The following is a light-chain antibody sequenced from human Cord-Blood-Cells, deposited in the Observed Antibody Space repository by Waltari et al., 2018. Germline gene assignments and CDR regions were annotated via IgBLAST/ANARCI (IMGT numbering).Light chain of an antibody. V-gene: IGKV3-20*01. J-gene: IGKJ5*01. Sequence: EIVLTQSPGTLSLSPGERATLSCRASQSVSSSYLAWYQQEPGQAPRLLIYGASIRATGIPDRFSGSGSGTDFTLTISRLEPEDFAVYYCQQYGSSPPSITFGQGTRLEIK. CDR2: GAS. CDR1: QSVSSSY. CDR3: QQYGSSPPSIT.